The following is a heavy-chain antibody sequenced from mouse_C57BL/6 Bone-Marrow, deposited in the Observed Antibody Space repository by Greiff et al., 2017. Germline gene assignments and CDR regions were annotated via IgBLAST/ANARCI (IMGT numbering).Heavy chain of an antibody. V-gene: IGHV1-82*01. CDR1: GYAFSSSW. D-gene: IGHD1-1*01. CDR3: ARDYGLTFDD. J-gene: IGHJ2*01. Sequence: QVQLQQSGPELVKPGASVKISCKASGYAFSSSWMNWVKQRPGKGLEWIGRIYPGDGDTNYNGKFKGKATLTADKSSSTAYMQLSSLTSEDSAVYFCARDYGLTFDDWGKGTTLTVSS. CDR2: IYPGDGDT.